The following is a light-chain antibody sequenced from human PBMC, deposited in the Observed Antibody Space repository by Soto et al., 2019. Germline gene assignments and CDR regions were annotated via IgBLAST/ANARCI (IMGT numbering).Light chain of an antibody. V-gene: IGKV1-6*01. CDR2: DAS. CDR3: LQDYNYPYT. J-gene: IGKJ2*01. CDR1: QGIRND. Sequence: AIQMTQSPSSLSASVGDRVTITCRASQGIRNDLGWYQQKPGKAPKLLIYDASSLQSGVPSRFTGSGSGTDFTLTITSLQPEDFATYYCLQDYNYPYTFGQGTKLEFK.